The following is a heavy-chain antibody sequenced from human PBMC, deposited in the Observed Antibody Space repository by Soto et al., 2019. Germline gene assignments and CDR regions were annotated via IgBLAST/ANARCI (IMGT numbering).Heavy chain of an antibody. V-gene: IGHV4-39*01. J-gene: IGHJ4*02. Sequence: ERLCRYGPVSGGSMRISSYCWGWICQRPGKGLEWIGSIYYSGITYYNPSLKSRVTISVDTSKNQFSLKLSSVTAADTAVYSCARHAQWDLYYRDCLGQRTPVTVHS. CDR3: ARHAQWDLYYRDC. CDR2: IYYSGIT. D-gene: IGHD1-26*01. CDR1: GGSMRISSYC.